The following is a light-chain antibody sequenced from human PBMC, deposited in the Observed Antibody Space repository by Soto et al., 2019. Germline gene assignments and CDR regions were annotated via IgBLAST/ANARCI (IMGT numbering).Light chain of an antibody. CDR1: RSITTY. CDR2: DAS. J-gene: IGKJ2*01. CDR3: QQRSNWPPLYT. V-gene: IGKV3-11*01. Sequence: EGVLTQSPATLSLSLGERATLSCRASRSITTYLAWYQQKRGQAPRLLIYDASKRATGIPTRFSGSGFGTDFTLTISNLEAGDSAIYYCQQRSNWPPLYTFGQGTRVEIK.